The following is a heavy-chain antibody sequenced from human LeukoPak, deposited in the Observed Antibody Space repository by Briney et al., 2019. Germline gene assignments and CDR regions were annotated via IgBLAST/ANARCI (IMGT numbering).Heavy chain of an antibody. V-gene: IGHV4-34*01. CDR2: INHSGST. CDR3: ARDGLYDYVWGRTPLDY. J-gene: IGHJ4*02. D-gene: IGHD3-16*01. CDR1: GGSFSGYY. Sequence: PSETLSLTCAVYGGSFSGYYWSWIRQPPGKGLEWIGEINHSGSTNYNPSLKSRVTMSVDTSKNQFSLKLSSVTAADTAVYYCARDGLYDYVWGRTPLDYWGQGTLVTVSS.